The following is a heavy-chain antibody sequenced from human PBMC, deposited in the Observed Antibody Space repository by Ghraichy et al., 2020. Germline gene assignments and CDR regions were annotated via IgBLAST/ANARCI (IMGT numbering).Heavy chain of an antibody. Sequence: ESLNISCTVSGGSISSSSYYWGWIRHPPGKGLEWIGSIYYSGSTYYNPSLKSRVTISVDTSKNQFSLKLSSVTAADTAVYYCARLGYCSGGSCYSTNFDYWGQGTLFTVSS. J-gene: IGHJ4*02. V-gene: IGHV4-39*01. CDR2: IYYSGST. CDR3: ARLGYCSGGSCYSTNFDY. CDR1: GGSISSSSYY. D-gene: IGHD2-15*01.